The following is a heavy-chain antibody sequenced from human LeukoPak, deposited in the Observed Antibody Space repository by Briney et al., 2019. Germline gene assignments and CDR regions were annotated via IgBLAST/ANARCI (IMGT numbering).Heavy chain of an antibody. J-gene: IGHJ6*04. CDR1: GGSVSSSSYY. Sequence: SETLSLTCTVSGGSVSSSSYYWGWIRQPPGKGREWIGSIYYSGSTYYNPSLKSRVTISGDTSKNQFSLKLSSVTAADTAVYYCARLPVYGSGSYSRYPPMDVWGKGTTVTVSS. V-gene: IGHV4-39*01. CDR3: ARLPVYGSGSYSRYPPMDV. CDR2: IYYSGST. D-gene: IGHD3-10*01.